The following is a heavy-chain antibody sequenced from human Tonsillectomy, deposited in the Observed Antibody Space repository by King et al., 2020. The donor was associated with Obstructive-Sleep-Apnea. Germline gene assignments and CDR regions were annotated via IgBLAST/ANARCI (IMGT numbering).Heavy chain of an antibody. CDR3: ARDVPPTAYCGGDCYNFDY. Sequence: VQLVESGAEVKKPGSSVKVSCKASGGTFSSYAISWVRQAPGQGLEWMGGIIPILGIANYAQKFQGRVTITADKSTSTAYMELSSLRSEDTAVYYCARDVPPTAYCGGDCYNFDYGGQGTLVTVSS. CDR1: GGTFSSYA. J-gene: IGHJ4*02. V-gene: IGHV1-69*10. CDR2: IIPILGIA. D-gene: IGHD2-21*02.